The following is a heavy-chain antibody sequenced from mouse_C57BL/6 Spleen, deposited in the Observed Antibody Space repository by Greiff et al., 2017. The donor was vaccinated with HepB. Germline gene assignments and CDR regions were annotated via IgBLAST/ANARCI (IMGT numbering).Heavy chain of an antibody. Sequence: QVQLQQPGAELVMPGASVKLSCKASGYTFTSYWMHWVKQRPGQGLEWIGEIDPSDSYTNYNQKFKGKSTLTVDKSSSTAYMQLSSLTSEDSAVYYCARFPGGGGFAYWGQGTLVTVSA. J-gene: IGHJ3*01. CDR2: IDPSDSYT. D-gene: IGHD1-1*02. CDR3: ARFPGGGGFAY. CDR1: GYTFTSYW. V-gene: IGHV1-69*01.